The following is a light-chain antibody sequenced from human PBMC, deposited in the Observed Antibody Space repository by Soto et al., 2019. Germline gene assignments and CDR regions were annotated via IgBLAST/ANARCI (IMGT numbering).Light chain of an antibody. CDR3: QQYGSPDT. V-gene: IGKV3-20*01. Sequence: EIVLTQSPSTLSLSPGERATLSCRASQSVSNNYLAWYQQKPGEAPRLLIYGASNRATGIPDRFSGGGCGTDFTLTSSMLEPEDSAEYYCQQYGSPDTFGQGTKVDI. J-gene: IGKJ1*01. CDR1: QSVSNNY. CDR2: GAS.